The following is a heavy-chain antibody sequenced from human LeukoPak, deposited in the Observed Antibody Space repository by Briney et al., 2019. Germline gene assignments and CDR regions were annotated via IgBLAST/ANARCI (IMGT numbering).Heavy chain of an antibody. J-gene: IGHJ4*02. CDR1: GFTFSNYA. CDR2: ISGSGGST. D-gene: IGHD3-16*01. Sequence: GGSLRLSCAASGFTFSNYAMSWVRQAPGKGLEWVSAISGSGGSTYYADSVKGRFTISRDNSKNALYLQMNSLRAEDTAVYYCVRGGRSYYFDYWGQGTLVTVSS. CDR3: VRGGRSYYFDY. V-gene: IGHV3-23*01.